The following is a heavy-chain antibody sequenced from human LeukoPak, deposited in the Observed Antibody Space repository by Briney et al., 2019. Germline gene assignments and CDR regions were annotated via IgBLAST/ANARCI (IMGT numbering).Heavy chain of an antibody. D-gene: IGHD5-18*01. Sequence: PGRSLRLSCAASGFTFSSYAMHWVRQAPGKGLEWVAVISYDGSNKYYADSVKGRFTISRDNAKNSLYLQMNSLRPEDTAFYYCAKASGYSFGHFDYWGQGTLVTVSS. J-gene: IGHJ4*02. CDR3: AKASGYSFGHFDY. V-gene: IGHV3-30*04. CDR1: GFTFSSYA. CDR2: ISYDGSNK.